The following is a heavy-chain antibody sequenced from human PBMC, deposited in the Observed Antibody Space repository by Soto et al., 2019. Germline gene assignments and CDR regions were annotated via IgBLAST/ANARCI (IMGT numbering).Heavy chain of an antibody. Sequence: PGGSLRLSCAASGFTFSNYGIHWVRQAPGKGLEWVAVISYDGGDKYYADSVKGRFSISRDNSKNTLYLQMNSLRVEDTAVYYCAKVTGYCNNSNCRRDYYHYYGMAVWGQRTTVTVSS. CDR2: ISYDGGDK. J-gene: IGHJ6*02. CDR1: GFTFSNYG. D-gene: IGHD2-2*01. CDR3: AKVTGYCNNSNCRRDYYHYYGMAV. V-gene: IGHV3-30*18.